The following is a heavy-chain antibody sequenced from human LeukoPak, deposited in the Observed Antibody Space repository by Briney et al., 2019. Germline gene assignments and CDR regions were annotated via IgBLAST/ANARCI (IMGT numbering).Heavy chain of an antibody. D-gene: IGHD3-10*01. Sequence: GGSLRLSCAASGFTFSSYAMSWVRQAPGKGLEWVSAISGSGGSTYYADSVKGRFTISRDNSKNTLYLQMNSLRAEDTAVYYCAKDEYYYGSGSYYWDYWGQGTLVTVSS. V-gene: IGHV3-23*01. CDR3: AKDEYYYGSGSYYWDY. CDR1: GFTFSSYA. CDR2: ISGSGGST. J-gene: IGHJ4*02.